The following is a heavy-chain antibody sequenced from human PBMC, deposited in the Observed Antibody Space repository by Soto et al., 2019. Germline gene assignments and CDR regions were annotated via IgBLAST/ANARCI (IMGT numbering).Heavy chain of an antibody. CDR3: ARGGRDIVVVPAAIYYYYGMDV. V-gene: IGHV1-69*01. Sequence: QVQLVQSGAEVKKPGSSVKVSCKASGGTFSSYAISWVRHAPGQGLEWMGGIIPIFGTANYAQKFQGRVTITADESTSTAYMELSSLRSEDTAVYYCARGGRDIVVVPAAIYYYYGMDVWGQGTTVTVSS. CDR2: IIPIFGTA. D-gene: IGHD2-2*01. J-gene: IGHJ6*02. CDR1: GGTFSSYA.